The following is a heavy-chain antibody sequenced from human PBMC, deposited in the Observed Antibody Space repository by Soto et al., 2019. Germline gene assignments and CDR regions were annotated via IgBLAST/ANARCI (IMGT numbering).Heavy chain of an antibody. CDR2: MNGHGDKT. D-gene: IGHD2-2*02. CDR1: GFTLSAHA. V-gene: IGHV3-23*01. Sequence: LRLSCAASGFTLSAHAMNWFRQAPGKGPEGVASMNGHGDKTFYADSVKGRFTISSDDSKNTLYLQVTSRRAEDTAVYYCARADGCAAGTCYTGTYWYFDLWGRGTLVTVSS. J-gene: IGHJ2*01. CDR3: ARADGCAAGTCYTGTYWYFDL.